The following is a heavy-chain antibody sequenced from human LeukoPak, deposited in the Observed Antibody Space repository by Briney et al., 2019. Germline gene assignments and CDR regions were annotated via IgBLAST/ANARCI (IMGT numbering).Heavy chain of an antibody. CDR1: GGSISSGGYS. CDR2: IYHSGST. CDR3: ASIAAAERSFDY. Sequence: SETLSLTCAVSGGSISSGGYSWSWIWQPPGKGLEWIGYIYHSGSTYYNPSLKSRVTISVDTSKNQFSLKLSSVTAADTAVYYCASIAAAERSFDYWGQGTLVTVSS. J-gene: IGHJ4*02. V-gene: IGHV4-30-2*02. D-gene: IGHD6-13*01.